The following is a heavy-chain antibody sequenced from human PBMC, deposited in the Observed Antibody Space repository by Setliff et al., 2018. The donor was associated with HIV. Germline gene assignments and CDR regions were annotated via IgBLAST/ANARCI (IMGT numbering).Heavy chain of an antibody. J-gene: IGHJ4*02. CDR1: GYSISSGYY. V-gene: IGHV4-38-2*02. Sequence: SETLSLTCAVSGYSISSGYYWGWIRQPPGKGLEWIGSIYHSGSTYYNPSLKSRVTMSVDTSKNQFSLKLKSVTAADTAVYYCATDPTSYCTGGNCHSGRFASWGQGTLVTVSS. D-gene: IGHD2-15*01. CDR2: IYHSGST. CDR3: ATDPTSYCTGGNCHSGRFAS.